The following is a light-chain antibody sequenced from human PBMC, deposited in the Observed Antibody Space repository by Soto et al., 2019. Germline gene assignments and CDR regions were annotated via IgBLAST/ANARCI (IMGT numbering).Light chain of an antibody. J-gene: IGLJ1*01. V-gene: IGLV2-14*01. CDR1: SSDIGAYDY. CDR3: LSFATTSTQV. Sequence: QSALTQPASLSGSPGQSITISCTGTSSDIGAYDYVSWFQQHPGKAPKLMISEVNNRPSGVSNRFSGSKSGNTAYLTIYGLHVEDEAEYFCLSFATTSTQVFGTGTKLTVL. CDR2: EVN.